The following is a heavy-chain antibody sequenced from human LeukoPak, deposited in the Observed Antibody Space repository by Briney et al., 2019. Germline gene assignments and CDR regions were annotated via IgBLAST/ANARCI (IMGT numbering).Heavy chain of an antibody. J-gene: IGHJ4*02. V-gene: IGHV3-23*01. CDR3: AKDRQQLANLDY. CDR1: GFTFGSVG. D-gene: IGHD6-13*01. CDR2: LSAGGGIT. Sequence: GGSLRLSCAASGFTFGSVGMSWVRQAPGKGLEWVSGLSAGGGITYYADSVKGRFNISRDNAKNTLYLRMNSLRADDTAIYYCAKDRQQLANLDYWGQGTLVTVSS.